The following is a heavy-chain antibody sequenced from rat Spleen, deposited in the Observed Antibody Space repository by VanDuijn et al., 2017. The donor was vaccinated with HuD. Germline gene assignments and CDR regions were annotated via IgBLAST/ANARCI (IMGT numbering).Heavy chain of an antibody. CDR2: ISPSGGST. V-gene: IGHV5-19*01. D-gene: IGHD1-2*01. CDR3: ASYSSSFDY. Sequence: EVQLVESGGGLVQPGRSLKLSCAASGFTFSNYGMHWIRQAPTKGLEWVASISPSGGSTYYRDSVKGRFTISRDNAKTTLYLQMNSLRSEDTATYYCASYSSSFDYWGQGVMVTVSS. CDR1: GFTFSNYG. J-gene: IGHJ2*01.